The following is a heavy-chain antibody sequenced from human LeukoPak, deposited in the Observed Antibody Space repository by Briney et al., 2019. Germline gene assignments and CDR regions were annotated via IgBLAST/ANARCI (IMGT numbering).Heavy chain of an antibody. D-gene: IGHD3/OR15-3a*01. CDR1: GITLRIYG. J-gene: IGHJ4*02. V-gene: IGHV3-30*12. CDR2: ISYDGSNK. Sequence: GGSLRLSCAASGITLRIYGMHWVRQAPGKGLEWVAFISYDGSNKYYADSVKGRFTISRDNAKNSLYLQMNSLRAEDTAVYYCARQTGSGLFILPGGQGTLVTVSS. CDR3: ARQTGSGLFILP.